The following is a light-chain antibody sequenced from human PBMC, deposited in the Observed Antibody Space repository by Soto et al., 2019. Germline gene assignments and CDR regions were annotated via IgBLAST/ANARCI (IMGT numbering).Light chain of an antibody. CDR2: DAS. CDR1: QSIKNW. J-gene: IGKJ4*01. Sequence: DIKMTQSPSTLSASVGDRVTITCRASQSIKNWLAWYQQKPGTAPKFLIYDASTLESGVPSRFSGSGSGTEFTLTISSLQADDFATYFCQQYDDYPHTFGGGTKVEIK. V-gene: IGKV1-5*01. CDR3: QQYDDYPHT.